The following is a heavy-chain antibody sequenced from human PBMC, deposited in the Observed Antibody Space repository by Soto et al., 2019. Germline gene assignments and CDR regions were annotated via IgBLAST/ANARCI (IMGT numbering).Heavy chain of an antibody. CDR3: ARGPTGDKLTYYYYGMDV. CDR1: GYTFTGYY. V-gene: IGHV1-2*02. CDR2: INPNSGGT. J-gene: IGHJ6*02. Sequence: ASVKVSCKASGYTFTGYYMHWVRQAPGQGLEWMGWINPNSGGTNYAQKFQGRVNMTRDTSISTAYMELSRLRSDDTAVYYCARGPTGDKLTYYYYGMDVWGQGTTVTVSS. D-gene: IGHD7-27*01.